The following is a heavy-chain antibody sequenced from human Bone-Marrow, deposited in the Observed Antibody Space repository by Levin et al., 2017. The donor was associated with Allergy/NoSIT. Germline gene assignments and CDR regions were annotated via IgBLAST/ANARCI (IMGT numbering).Heavy chain of an antibody. Sequence: PGGSLRLSCAASGFAFSSYSMNWVRQAPGKGLEWVSSISSSSRFIYSADSVKGRFTISRDNAKNSLYLQMNSLRAEDTAVYYCARDCRGSSSGVCYAGGYYYYMDVWGKGTTVTVSS. CDR2: ISSSSRFI. CDR3: ARDCRGSSSGVCYAGGYYYYMDV. D-gene: IGHD2-21*01. V-gene: IGHV3-21*01. J-gene: IGHJ6*03. CDR1: GFAFSSYS.